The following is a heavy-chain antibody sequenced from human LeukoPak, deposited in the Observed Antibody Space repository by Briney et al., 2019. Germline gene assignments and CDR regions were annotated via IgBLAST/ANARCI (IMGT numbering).Heavy chain of an antibody. V-gene: IGHV3-7*01. J-gene: IGHJ4*02. CDR2: IKQDGSEK. D-gene: IGHD6-13*01. CDR3: AREWQGGIAAAGTRIEGDY. CDR1: GFRVSGYW. Sequence: GGSLRLSCAVSGFRVSGYWMTWVRQAPGKGLEWVANIKQDGSEKNYVDSVKGQFTISRDNAENSLFLQMNSLRVEDTAVYYCAREWQGGIAAAGTRIEGDYWGQGPLVAVSS.